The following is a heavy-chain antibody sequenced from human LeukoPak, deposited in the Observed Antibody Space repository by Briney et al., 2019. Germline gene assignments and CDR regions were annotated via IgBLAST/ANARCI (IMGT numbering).Heavy chain of an antibody. CDR2: IIPIFGTA. D-gene: IGHD6-13*01. CDR1: GGTFSSYA. V-gene: IGHV1-69*01. CDR3: ARGPQAAAYFDY. Sequence: ASVKVSCKASGGTFSSYAISWVRQAPGQGLEWIGGIIPIFGTANYAQKFQGRVTITADESTSTAYMELSSLRSEDTAVYYCARGPQAAAYFDYWGQGTLVTVSS. J-gene: IGHJ4*02.